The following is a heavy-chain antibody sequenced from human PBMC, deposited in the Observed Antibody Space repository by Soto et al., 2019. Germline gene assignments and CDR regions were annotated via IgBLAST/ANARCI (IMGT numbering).Heavy chain of an antibody. CDR2: IYHSGST. CDR3: ARGGRCLFDY. Sequence: QVQLQESGPGLVKPSGTLSLTCAVSGGSISTDNWWSWVRQPPGKGLEWVGEIYHSGSTNYNPSLKRRLPISIDKPKYEFSLDVRSVTAADPPVYYCARGGRCLFDYGARGPRS. V-gene: IGHV4-4*02. J-gene: IGHJ4*02. CDR1: GGSISTDNW.